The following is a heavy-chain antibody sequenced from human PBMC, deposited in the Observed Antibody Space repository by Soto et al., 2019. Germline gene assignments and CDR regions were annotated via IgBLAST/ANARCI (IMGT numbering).Heavy chain of an antibody. CDR2: MNRNSGNT. CDR1: GYTFTSYD. J-gene: IGHJ6*02. CDR3: ARTRQQLAFYYYYNYGMDV. D-gene: IGHD6-13*01. Sequence: ASAKVSCKDSGYTFTSYDINWVRQATGQGLEWMGWMNRNSGNTGYAQKFPGRVTMTRHTSLSTAYMELSSLRSEDTAVYYWARTRQQLAFYYYYNYGMDVWGQAATLT. V-gene: IGHV1-8*01.